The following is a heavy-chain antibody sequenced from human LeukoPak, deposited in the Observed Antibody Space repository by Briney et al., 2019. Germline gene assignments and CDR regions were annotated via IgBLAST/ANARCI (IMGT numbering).Heavy chain of an antibody. CDR1: GFTFSSYG. J-gene: IGHJ4*02. Sequence: GGSLRLSCAASGFTFSSYGMHWVRQAPGKGLEWVANIKQDGSQRYYVDSVRGRFTISRDNAKNSLFLQMNGLRAEDTAVYYCARRGGSSSRRSPIDYWGQGTLVTVSS. CDR3: ARRGGSSSRRSPIDY. CDR2: IKQDGSQR. V-gene: IGHV3-7*01. D-gene: IGHD6-6*01.